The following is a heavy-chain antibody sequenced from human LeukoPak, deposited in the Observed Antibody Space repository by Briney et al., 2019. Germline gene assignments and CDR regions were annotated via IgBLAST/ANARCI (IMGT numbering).Heavy chain of an antibody. V-gene: IGHV4-34*01. CDR1: GGSFSGYY. CDR2: INHSGST. CDR3: ARESRDGSGAFDI. J-gene: IGHJ3*02. Sequence: SETLSLTCAVYGGSFSGYYWSWIRQPPGKGLEWIREINHSGSTNYNPSLKSRVTISVDTSKNQFSLKLSSVTAADTAVYYCARESRDGSGAFDIWGQGTMVTVSS. D-gene: IGHD6-19*01.